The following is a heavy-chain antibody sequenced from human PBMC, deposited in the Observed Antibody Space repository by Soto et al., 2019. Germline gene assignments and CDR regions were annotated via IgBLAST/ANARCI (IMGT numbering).Heavy chain of an antibody. V-gene: IGHV5-10-1*01. D-gene: IGHD1-26*01. J-gene: IGHJ3*02. Sequence: GESLKISCKGSGYSFTGYWINWVRQMPGKGLEWMGRIDPSDSYTSYSPSLEGHVTISADKSVSTAYLQWSSLKASDTAMYYCAVVRVGATMDAFDMWGQGTMVTVSS. CDR2: IDPSDSYT. CDR3: AVVRVGATMDAFDM. CDR1: GYSFTGYW.